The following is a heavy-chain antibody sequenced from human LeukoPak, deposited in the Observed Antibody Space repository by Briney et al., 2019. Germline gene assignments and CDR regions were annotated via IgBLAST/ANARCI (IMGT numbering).Heavy chain of an antibody. CDR1: GFSLSDYW. CDR2: IKQDGSEK. Sequence: GGSLRLSCSISGFSLSDYWMSWVRQAPGKGPEWVANIKQDGSEKYYVGSVQGRFTISRDNAKKSLFLQMNSLRAEDTAVYYCAKDPNVWSPYYFDYWGQGTLVTVSS. CDR3: AKDPNVWSPYYFDY. D-gene: IGHD3-16*01. J-gene: IGHJ4*02. V-gene: IGHV3-7*03.